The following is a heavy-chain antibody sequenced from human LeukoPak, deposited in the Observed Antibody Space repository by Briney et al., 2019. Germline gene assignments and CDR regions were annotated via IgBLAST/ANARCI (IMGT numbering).Heavy chain of an antibody. CDR3: ARDWPYYGSGSENAFDI. CDR2: IIPIFGTA. V-gene: IGHV1-69*13. Sequence: SVKVSCKASGGTFSSYAISWVRQAPGQGLEWMGGIIPIFGTANYAQKFQGRVTITADESTSTAYMELSSLRSEDTAVYYCARDWPYYGSGSENAFDIWGQGTMVTVSS. CDR1: GGTFSSYA. D-gene: IGHD3-10*01. J-gene: IGHJ3*02.